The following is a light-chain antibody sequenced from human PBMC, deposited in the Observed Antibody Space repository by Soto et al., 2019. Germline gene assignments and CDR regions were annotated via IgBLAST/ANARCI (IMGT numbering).Light chain of an antibody. J-gene: IGLJ2*01. CDR2: SDN. Sequence: QSVLTQPPSASGTPGQRVTISCSGTSSNIGIKTVNWYQQLPGTAPKLLIHSDNQRPSGVPARFSGSKSGTSASLAISGVHSEVEADYHCASWDDSLPALVFGGGTNVTVL. V-gene: IGLV1-44*01. CDR3: ASWDDSLPALV. CDR1: SSNIGIKT.